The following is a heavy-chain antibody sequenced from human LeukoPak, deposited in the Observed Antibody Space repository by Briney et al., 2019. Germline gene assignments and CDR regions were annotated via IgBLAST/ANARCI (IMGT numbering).Heavy chain of an antibody. Sequence: PGGSLRLSCAASGFSFSDHYMDWVRQAPGKGLEWVGRIRNRDNSYTTEYAASVKGRFTISRDDAMNSVYLQMNSLKTEDTAVYCCARAMAYGAFHYWGQGTLATVSS. D-gene: IGHD4-17*01. J-gene: IGHJ4*02. CDR3: ARAMAYGAFHY. CDR1: GFSFSDHY. V-gene: IGHV3-72*01. CDR2: IRNRDNSYTT.